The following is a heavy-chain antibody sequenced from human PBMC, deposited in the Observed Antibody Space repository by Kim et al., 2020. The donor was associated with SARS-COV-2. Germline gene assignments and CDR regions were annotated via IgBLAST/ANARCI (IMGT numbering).Heavy chain of an antibody. D-gene: IGHD6-6*01. CDR1: GGSFSGYY. CDR3: ARGRRQLAPYYFDY. Sequence: SETLSLTCAVYGGSFSGYYWSWIRQPPGKGLEWIGEINHSGSTNYNPSLKSRVTISVDTSKNQFSLKLSSVTAADTAVYYCARGRRQLAPYYFDYWGQGTLVTASS. J-gene: IGHJ4*02. CDR2: INHSGST. V-gene: IGHV4-34*01.